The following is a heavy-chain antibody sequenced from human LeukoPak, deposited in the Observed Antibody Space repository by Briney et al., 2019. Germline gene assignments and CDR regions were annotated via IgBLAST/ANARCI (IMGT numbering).Heavy chain of an antibody. D-gene: IGHD3-3*01. V-gene: IGHV1-69*06. CDR1: GGTFSDYA. CDR3: ARSLFRFLEWSYRSYYYYYMDV. CDR2: IIPIFGTV. Sequence: RASVKVSCKASGGTFSDYALNWVRQAPGQGLEWMGGIIPIFGTVNYAQKFQGRVTITADKSTSTAYMELSSLRSEDTAVYFCARSLFRFLEWSYRSYYYYYMDVWGKGTTVTVSS. J-gene: IGHJ6*03.